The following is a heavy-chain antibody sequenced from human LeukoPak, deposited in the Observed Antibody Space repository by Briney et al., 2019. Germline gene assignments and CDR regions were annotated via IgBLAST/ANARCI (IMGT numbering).Heavy chain of an antibody. CDR2: IYYSGST. D-gene: IGHD6-6*01. CDR1: GGSISRYY. J-gene: IGHJ4*02. CDR3: ARTRIAARVVWSGYYFDY. V-gene: IGHV4-59*01. Sequence: SETLSLTCTVSGGSISRYYWSWIRQPPGKGLEWIGNIYYSGSTNYNPSLKSRVTISIDTSRDQLSLTLSSVTAADTALYYCARTRIAARVVWSGYYFDYWGQGTLVTVSS.